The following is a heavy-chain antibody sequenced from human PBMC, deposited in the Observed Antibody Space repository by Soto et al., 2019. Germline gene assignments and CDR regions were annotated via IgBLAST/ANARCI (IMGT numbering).Heavy chain of an antibody. CDR3: ARDPARYCSGGSCYPNWFDP. V-gene: IGHV1-3*01. D-gene: IGHD2-15*01. CDR2: INAGNGNT. CDR1: GYTFTSYA. Sequence: QVQLVQSGAEVKKPGASVKVSCKASGYTFTSYAMHWVRQAPGQRLEWMGWINAGNGNTKYSQKFQGRVTISRDTSASTGYMELSSLRSEDTAVYYCARDPARYCSGGSCYPNWFDPWGQGTLGTVSS. J-gene: IGHJ5*02.